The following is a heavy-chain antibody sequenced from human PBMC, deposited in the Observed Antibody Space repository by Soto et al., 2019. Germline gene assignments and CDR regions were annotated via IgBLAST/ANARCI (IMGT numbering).Heavy chain of an antibody. V-gene: IGHV3-64*01. CDR1: GFTFSSYA. CDR2: ISSNGGST. Sequence: EVQLVESGGGLVQPGGSLRLPCAASGFTFSSYAMHWVRQAPGKGLEYVSAISSNGGSTYYANSVKGRFTISRDNSKNTLYLQMGSLRAEDMAVYYCAIVHDAFDIWGQGTMVTVSS. CDR3: AIVHDAFDI. J-gene: IGHJ3*02.